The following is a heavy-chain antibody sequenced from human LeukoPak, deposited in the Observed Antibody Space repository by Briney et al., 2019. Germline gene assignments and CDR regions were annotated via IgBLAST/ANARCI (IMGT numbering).Heavy chain of an antibody. V-gene: IGHV3-30*02. D-gene: IGHD4-23*01. CDR3: ARDTRYGGNLLYYFDY. J-gene: IGHJ4*02. CDR2: IRYDGSNK. CDR1: GFTFLSYG. Sequence: PGGSLRLSCAASGFTFLSYGMHWVRQAPGKGLEWVAFIRYDGSNKYYADSVKGRFTISRDNAKNTLYLQMNSLRAEDTAVYYCARDTRYGGNLLYYFDYWGQGTLVTVSS.